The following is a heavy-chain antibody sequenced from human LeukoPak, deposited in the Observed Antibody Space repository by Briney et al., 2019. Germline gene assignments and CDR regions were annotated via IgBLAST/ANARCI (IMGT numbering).Heavy chain of an antibody. CDR1: GFTFSDYA. Sequence: GGSLRLSCAASGFTFSDYAIGWGREAPGEGLGWVSGFSGSGGSTFYTDSVKGRFTISRDNSKNTLYLQMNSLRAEDTAVYYCAKAPNYDFWSGYFQYYYYYGMDVWGQGTTVTVSS. D-gene: IGHD3-3*01. V-gene: IGHV3-23*01. CDR2: FSGSGGST. J-gene: IGHJ6*02. CDR3: AKAPNYDFWSGYFQYYYYYGMDV.